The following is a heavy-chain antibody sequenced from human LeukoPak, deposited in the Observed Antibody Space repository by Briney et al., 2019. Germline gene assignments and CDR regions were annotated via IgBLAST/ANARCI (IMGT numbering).Heavy chain of an antibody. J-gene: IGHJ5*02. D-gene: IGHD6-19*01. CDR1: GFTFSSYE. CDR2: ISSSGSTI. Sequence: PGGSLRLSCVTSGFTFSSYEMNRVRQAPGKGLEWVSYISSSGSTIYYADSVKGRFTISRDNAKNSLYLQMNSLRAEDTAVYYCARGLYASGWYGPRGLTNWFDPWGQGTLVTVSS. V-gene: IGHV3-48*03. CDR3: ARGLYASGWYGPRGLTNWFDP.